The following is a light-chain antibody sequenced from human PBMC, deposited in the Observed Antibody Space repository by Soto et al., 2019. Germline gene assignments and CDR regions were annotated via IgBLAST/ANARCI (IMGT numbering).Light chain of an antibody. Sequence: DIVMTQSPLSLPVTLGQPASISCRSSQSLVYSNGDTYLNWFQQRPGLSPRRLIYKVSNRDSGVPDRFGGSGSGTDFTLRISRVEAEDVGIYYCMQGTHCLFGGGTKVEV. CDR2: KVS. V-gene: IGKV2-30*01. CDR1: QSLVYSNGDTY. J-gene: IGKJ4*01. CDR3: MQGTHCL.